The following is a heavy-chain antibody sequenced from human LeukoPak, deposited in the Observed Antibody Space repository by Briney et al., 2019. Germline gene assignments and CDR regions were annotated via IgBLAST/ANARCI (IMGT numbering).Heavy chain of an antibody. CDR1: GFPYSTHV. CDR2: ILYDGSNK. Sequence: PGMSLRLSCAASGFPYSTHVMHCLPPARGKGLQWVAVILYDGSNKYYADSVKGRFIISSDNSKNTLYLQMNSLTAEDTAVYYYAAVEAGGVYNSGMDVWDQGTTVTVSS. J-gene: IGHJ6*02. CDR3: AAVEAGGVYNSGMDV. V-gene: IGHV3-30*01. D-gene: IGHD2-8*02.